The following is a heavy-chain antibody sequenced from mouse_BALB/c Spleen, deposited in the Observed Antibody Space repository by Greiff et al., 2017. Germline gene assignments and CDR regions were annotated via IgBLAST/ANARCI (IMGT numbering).Heavy chain of an antibody. V-gene: IGHV1-87*01. J-gene: IGHJ2*01. Sequence: QVQLQQSGAELARPGASVKLSCKASGYTFTSYWMQWVKQRPGQGLEWIGAIYPGDGDTRYTQKFKGKATLTADKSSSTAYMQLSSLASEDSAVYYCARGELWLRRGGYFDYWGQGTTLTVSS. CDR1: GYTFTSYW. CDR2: IYPGDGDT. CDR3: ARGELWLRRGGYFDY. D-gene: IGHD2-2*01.